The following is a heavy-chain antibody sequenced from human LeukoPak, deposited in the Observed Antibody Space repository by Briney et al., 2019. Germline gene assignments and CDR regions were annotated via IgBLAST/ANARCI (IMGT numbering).Heavy chain of an antibody. D-gene: IGHD6-13*01. CDR3: ARKDSRSWNFDY. CDR2: IYYSGST. CDR1: GGSISSYY. V-gene: IGHV4-59*01. J-gene: IGHJ4*02. Sequence: SETLSLTCTVFGGSISSYYWNWIRQPPGKGLEWIGYIYYSGSTTYNPSLKSRVTISSDTSKNQFSLKLSSVTAADTAVYYCARKDSRSWNFDYWDQGTLVTVSS.